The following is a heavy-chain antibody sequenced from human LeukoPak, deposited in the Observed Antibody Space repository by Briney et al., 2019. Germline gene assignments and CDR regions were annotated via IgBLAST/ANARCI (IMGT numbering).Heavy chain of an antibody. CDR2: IIPIFGAA. Sequence: SVKVSCKASGGTFSSYAISWVRQAPGQGLEWMGGIIPIFGAANYAQKFQGRVTITADKSTSTAYMELSSLRSEDTAVYYRTMTTVTTSSDYWGQGTLVTVSS. CDR3: TMTTVTTSSDY. D-gene: IGHD4-17*01. V-gene: IGHV1-69*06. CDR1: GGTFSSYA. J-gene: IGHJ4*02.